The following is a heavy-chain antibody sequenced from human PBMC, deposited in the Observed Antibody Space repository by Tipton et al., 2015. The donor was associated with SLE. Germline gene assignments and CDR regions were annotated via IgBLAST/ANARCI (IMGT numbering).Heavy chain of an antibody. D-gene: IGHD2-21*01. CDR3: ADWQSRNY. CDR1: GGSISSSSYY. V-gene: IGHV4-39*07. Sequence: LRLSCTVSGGSISSSSYYWGWIRQPPGKGLEWIGSIYYSGSTYYNPSLKSRVTISVDTSKNQFSLKLSSVTAADTAVYYCADWQSRNYWGQGTLVTVSS. J-gene: IGHJ4*02. CDR2: IYYSGST.